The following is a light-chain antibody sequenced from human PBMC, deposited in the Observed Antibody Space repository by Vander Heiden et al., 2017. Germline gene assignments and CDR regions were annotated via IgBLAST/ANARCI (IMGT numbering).Light chain of an antibody. Sequence: DIQMTQSPSSVSASVGDTVTITCRASQGISWLAWYQQNPGKAPKLLIYAASILVSGVPSRFSGSGSGTDFTLTISSLHPEDFATYYCQEANSFRPGFTFGPGTKVDIK. CDR1: QGISW. V-gene: IGKV1-12*01. CDR2: AAS. CDR3: QEANSFRPGFT. J-gene: IGKJ3*01.